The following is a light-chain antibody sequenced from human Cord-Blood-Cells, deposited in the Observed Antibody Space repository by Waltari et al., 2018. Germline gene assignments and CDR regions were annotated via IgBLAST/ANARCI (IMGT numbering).Light chain of an antibody. CDR1: QSISSY. V-gene: IGKV1-39*01. Sequence: DIQMTQSPSSLSASVGDRVTITCRASQSISSYLNWYQQKPGKAPKLLIYAASSVQSGVPSRFSGSGSGTDFTLTISSLQPEDFATYYCQQSYSTHWTFGQGTKVEIK. J-gene: IGKJ1*01. CDR2: AAS. CDR3: QQSYSTHWT.